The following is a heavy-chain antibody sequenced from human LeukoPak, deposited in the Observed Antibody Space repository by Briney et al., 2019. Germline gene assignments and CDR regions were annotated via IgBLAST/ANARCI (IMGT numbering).Heavy chain of an antibody. CDR1: GFMFSHSA. V-gene: IGHV3-23*01. D-gene: IGHD3-16*01. Sequence: GGSLRLSCAAPGFMFSHSAMTRVRPNPGKGLELVSGISESGGATYYAGSAKGRFTISRDNSKNTPYLQMNSLRSDDTAVYYCATVGVGWVAFEYWGQGALVTVSS. CDR3: ATVGVGWVAFEY. J-gene: IGHJ4*02. CDR2: ISESGGAT.